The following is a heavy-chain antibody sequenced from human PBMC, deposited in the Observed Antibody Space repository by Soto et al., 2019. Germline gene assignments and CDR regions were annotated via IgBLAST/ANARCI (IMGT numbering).Heavy chain of an antibody. CDR1: GGTFSSYA. J-gene: IGHJ5*02. D-gene: IGHD4-4*01. Sequence: SVKVSCKASGGTFSSYAISWVRQAPGQGLEWMGGIIPIFGTTNYAQKFQGRVTITADESTSTAYMELSSLRSEDTAVYYCARKADDYSNWFDPWGQGTLVTVSS. CDR3: ARKADDYSNWFDP. V-gene: IGHV1-69*13. CDR2: IIPIFGTT.